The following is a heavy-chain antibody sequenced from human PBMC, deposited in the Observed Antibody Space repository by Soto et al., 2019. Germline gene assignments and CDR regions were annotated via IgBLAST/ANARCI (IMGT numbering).Heavy chain of an antibody. CDR3: ARDTHYYDSSGFLY. CDR1: GFTFSDYY. Sequence: GGSLRLSCAASGFTFSDYYMSWIRQAPGKGLEWVSYISSSGSTVYYADSVKGRFTISRDNAKNSLYLQMNSLRAEDTAVYYCARDTHYYDSSGFLYWGQGTLVTVSS. J-gene: IGHJ4*02. D-gene: IGHD3-22*01. V-gene: IGHV3-11*01. CDR2: ISSSGSTV.